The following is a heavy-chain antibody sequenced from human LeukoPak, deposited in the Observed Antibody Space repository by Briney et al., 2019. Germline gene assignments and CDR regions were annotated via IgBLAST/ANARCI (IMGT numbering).Heavy chain of an antibody. J-gene: IGHJ4*02. CDR3: AKDFDSGYEVDY. D-gene: IGHD5-12*01. CDR1: GFTFSGYG. V-gene: IGHV3-30*18. CDR2: ISYDGSNK. Sequence: GRSLRLSCAASGFTFSGYGMHWVRQAPGKGLEWVAVISYDGSNKYYADSVKGRFTISRDNSKNTLYLQMNSLRAEDTAVYYCAKDFDSGYEVDYCGQGTLVTVSS.